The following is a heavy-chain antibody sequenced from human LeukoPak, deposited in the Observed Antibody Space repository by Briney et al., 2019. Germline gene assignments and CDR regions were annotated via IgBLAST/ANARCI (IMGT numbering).Heavy chain of an antibody. CDR2: ISSSSTYI. CDR1: GFTFSSYN. V-gene: IGHV3-21*01. CDR3: ARVLLWFGEALDYGMDV. J-gene: IGHJ6*02. D-gene: IGHD3-10*01. Sequence: PGGSLRLSCAASGFTFSSYNMNWVRQAPGKGLEWVSFISSSSTYIYNADSVKGLFTTSRDNAKNSLYLQMNSLRVEDTAVYYCARVLLWFGEALDYGMDVWGQGTTVTVSS.